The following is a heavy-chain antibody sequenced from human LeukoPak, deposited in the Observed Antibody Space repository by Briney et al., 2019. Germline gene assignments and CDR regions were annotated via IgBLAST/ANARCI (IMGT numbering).Heavy chain of an antibody. CDR1: GYTFTSYY. CDR2: INPSGAST. CDR3: ARVAAAGFAYDKFDP. V-gene: IGHV1-46*01. J-gene: IGHJ5*02. D-gene: IGHD6-13*01. Sequence: ASVTDSCKASGYTFTSYYMHWVRQAPGQGLEWMGIINPSGASTNYAQKFQGRVNMTRDTSTNTVYMELGSLRSEDTAVYYCARVAAAGFAYDKFDPWGQGTLVTVSS.